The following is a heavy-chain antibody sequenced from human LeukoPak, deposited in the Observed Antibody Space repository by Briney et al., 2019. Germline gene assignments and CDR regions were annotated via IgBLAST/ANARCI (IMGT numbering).Heavy chain of an antibody. CDR1: GGSISNSNW. J-gene: IGHJ3*02. Sequence: SETLSLTCAVSGGSISNSNWWSWVRQPPGKGLEWIGEIYHSGSTKYNPSLKSRVTTSVDKSKNQFFLKLRSVTAADTAVYYCARRVTMSWGGFDIWGQGTMVIVSS. CDR3: ARRVTMSWGGFDI. CDR2: IYHSGST. V-gene: IGHV4-4*02. D-gene: IGHD5-18*01.